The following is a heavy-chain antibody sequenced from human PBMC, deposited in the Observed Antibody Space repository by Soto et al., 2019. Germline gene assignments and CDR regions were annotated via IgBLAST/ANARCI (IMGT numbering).Heavy chain of an antibody. Sequence: QVQLQESGPRLVKPSQTLSLTCTVSGRSVTSGGYYWTWIRQHPGRGLEWIGYIYHIGRPSYNPSLESPVTISLDTSKNQFSLNLTAVTAADTAIYYCVRDRALDSSGHWFDTWSQGILVTVSS. CDR1: GRSVTSGGYY. CDR3: VRDRALDSSGHWFDT. J-gene: IGHJ5*02. D-gene: IGHD6-19*01. V-gene: IGHV4-31*01. CDR2: IYHIGRP.